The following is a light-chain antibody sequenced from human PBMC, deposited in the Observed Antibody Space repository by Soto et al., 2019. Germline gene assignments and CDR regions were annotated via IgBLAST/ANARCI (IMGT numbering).Light chain of an antibody. CDR1: QGIIDY. CDR3: QKYDTAPQT. V-gene: IGKV1-27*01. J-gene: IGKJ1*01. CDR2: AAS. Sequence: DIQMTQSPSSLSASVGDTVTITCRASQGIIDYLAWYQQRPGKAPTLLIYAASTLHTGVPSRFSGSGAGTDVTLTIRSRQPEDVATYYCQKYDTAPQTFGAGTKVEIK.